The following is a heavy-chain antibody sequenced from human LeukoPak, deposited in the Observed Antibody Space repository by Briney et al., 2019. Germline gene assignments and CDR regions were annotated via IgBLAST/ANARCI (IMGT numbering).Heavy chain of an antibody. CDR3: AKVGGYSYGYWYFDY. Sequence: PGGSLRLSCAASGFTLSSYAMSWVRQAPGKGLEWVSAISGSGGSTYYADSVKGRFTISRDNSKNTLYLQMNSLRAEDTAVYYCAKVGGYSYGYWYFDYWGQGTLVTVSS. J-gene: IGHJ4*02. CDR2: ISGSGGST. V-gene: IGHV3-23*01. D-gene: IGHD5-18*01. CDR1: GFTLSSYA.